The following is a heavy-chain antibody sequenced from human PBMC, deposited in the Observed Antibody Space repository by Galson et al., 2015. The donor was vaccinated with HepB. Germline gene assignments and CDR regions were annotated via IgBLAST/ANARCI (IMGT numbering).Heavy chain of an antibody. D-gene: IGHD2-2*01. CDR2: ISSSGSTI. Sequence: SLRLSCAASGFTFSDYYMSWIRQAPGKGLEWVSYISSSGSTIYYADSVKGRFTISRDNAKNSLYLQMNSLRAEDTAVYYCARASYCSSTSCYVPDAFDIWGQGTMVTVSS. V-gene: IGHV3-11*01. CDR3: ARASYCSSTSCYVPDAFDI. CDR1: GFTFSDYY. J-gene: IGHJ3*02.